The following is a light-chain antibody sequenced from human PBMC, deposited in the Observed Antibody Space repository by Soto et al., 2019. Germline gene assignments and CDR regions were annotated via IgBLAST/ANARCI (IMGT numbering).Light chain of an antibody. Sequence: EIVMTQSPATLSVSPGERATLSCRASQSVSSDLAWYQQKPGQAPRLLIYGASTRATSIPARFSGSGSGTEFILTISSLQSEDFAVYYCQQYNKWPPTFGGGTKVEIK. V-gene: IGKV3-15*01. J-gene: IGKJ4*01. CDR3: QQYNKWPPT. CDR2: GAS. CDR1: QSVSSD.